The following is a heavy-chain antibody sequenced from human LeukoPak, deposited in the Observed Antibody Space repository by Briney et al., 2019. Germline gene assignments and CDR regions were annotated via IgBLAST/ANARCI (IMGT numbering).Heavy chain of an antibody. CDR2: MNPNSGNT. Sequence: ASVKVSCKAPGYTFTSYDINWVRQATGQGLEWMGWMNPNSGNTGYAQKFQGRVTMTRNTSISTAYMELSSLRSEDTAVYYCARGRSSSWGRDYFDYWGQGTLVTVYS. CDR1: GYTFTSYD. J-gene: IGHJ4*02. CDR3: ARGRSSSWGRDYFDY. D-gene: IGHD6-13*01. V-gene: IGHV1-8*01.